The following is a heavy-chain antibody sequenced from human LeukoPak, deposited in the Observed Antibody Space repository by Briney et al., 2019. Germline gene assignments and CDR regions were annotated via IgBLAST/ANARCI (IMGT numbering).Heavy chain of an antibody. D-gene: IGHD1-26*01. CDR3: ARGLLGATRAFDM. CDR1: GGSINNYY. CDR2: IHYTGST. J-gene: IGHJ3*02. Sequence: SETLSLTCTVSGGSINNYYWSWIRQPPGKGLEWIGYIHYTGSTNYNASPKSRVTISVDTSKNQFSLRLTSVTAADTAIYYCARGLLGATRAFDMWGQGTMVIVSS. V-gene: IGHV4-59*01.